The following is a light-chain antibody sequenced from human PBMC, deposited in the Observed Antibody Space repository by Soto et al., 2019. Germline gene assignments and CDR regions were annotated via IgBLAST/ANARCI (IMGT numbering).Light chain of an antibody. V-gene: IGLV2-11*01. CDR1: SSDVGTYNY. J-gene: IGLJ1*01. CDR3: CSYAGSPRYV. Sequence: QSALTQPRSVSGSLGQSVTISCTGTSSDVGTYNYVSWYQQHPGKAPKVMIYDVSERPSGVPDRFSGSKSDNTASLTISGLQAEDEADYYCCSYAGSPRYVLGTGTKVTVL. CDR2: DVS.